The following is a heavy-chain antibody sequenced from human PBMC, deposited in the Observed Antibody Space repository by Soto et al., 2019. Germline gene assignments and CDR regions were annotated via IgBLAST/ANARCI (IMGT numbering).Heavy chain of an antibody. CDR1: GYTFTSYA. Sequence: SVKVSCKASGYTFTSYAMHWVRQAPGQRLEWMGWINAGNGNTKYSQKFQGRVTITRDTSASTAYMELSSLRSEDTAVYYCAREYCNNGVCYKGFDYWGQGTLVTVSS. J-gene: IGHJ4*02. D-gene: IGHD2-8*01. CDR3: AREYCNNGVCYKGFDY. CDR2: INAGNGNT. V-gene: IGHV1-3*01.